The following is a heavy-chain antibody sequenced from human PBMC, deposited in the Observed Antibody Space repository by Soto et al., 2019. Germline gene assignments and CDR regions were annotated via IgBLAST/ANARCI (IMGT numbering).Heavy chain of an antibody. Sequence: EVQLVESGGGLVQPGRSLRLSCAASGFTFDNYAIHWVRQAPGKGLEWVSGISWSSGSLGYADSVKGRFTISRDNAKNSLYLHMNSLRAEDTALYSCAKGVAGWYYFDYWGQGTLVTVSS. J-gene: IGHJ4*02. CDR1: GFTFDNYA. D-gene: IGHD3-3*01. CDR3: AKGVAGWYYFDY. CDR2: ISWSSGSL. V-gene: IGHV3-9*01.